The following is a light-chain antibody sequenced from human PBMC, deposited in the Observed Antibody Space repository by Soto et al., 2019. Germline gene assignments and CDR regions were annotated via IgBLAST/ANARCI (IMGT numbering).Light chain of an antibody. V-gene: IGKV3-15*01. CDR1: QSVSSN. CDR3: QKYNNWPQT. J-gene: IGKJ2*01. CDR2: GAS. Sequence: EIVMTQSPATLSVSPGERATLSCRASQSVSSNLAWYQQKPGQAPRLLIYGASTRATGIPARFSGSGSGTDFTLTISSLKSEDFAVYYCQKYNNWPQTFGQGTKLEIK.